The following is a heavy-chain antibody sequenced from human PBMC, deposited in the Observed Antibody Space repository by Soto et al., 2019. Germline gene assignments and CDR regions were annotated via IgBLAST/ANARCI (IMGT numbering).Heavy chain of an antibody. J-gene: IGHJ4*02. CDR1: GFTFTSYG. V-gene: IGHV3-23*01. D-gene: IGHD3-9*01. CDR3: ARDVGLDSDDFFAY. Sequence: PXGSLRLSCTASGFTFTSYGMGWVRQAPGKGLQWVSTIRGDGGQTHYTDSVKGRFSISRDNSKNTVYLQMDSLRAEDTAMYFCARDVGLDSDDFFAYWGQGTQVTVS. CDR2: IRGDGGQT.